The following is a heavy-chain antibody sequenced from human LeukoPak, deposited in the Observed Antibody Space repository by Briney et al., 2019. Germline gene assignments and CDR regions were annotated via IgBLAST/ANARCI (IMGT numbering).Heavy chain of an antibody. CDR2: IWYDGTEK. CDR1: GFTFSNYG. V-gene: IGHV3-33*01. CDR3: ARDRAVGWGFDAFDI. D-gene: IGHD6-19*01. J-gene: IGHJ3*02. Sequence: PGGSLRLSCAASGFTFSNYGMHWVRQAPGKGLQWVAVIWYDGTEKHYAEFAKGRFTISRDNSKNTLYLQMNSLRAEDTAVYFCARDRAVGWGFDAFDIWGQGTKVTVSS.